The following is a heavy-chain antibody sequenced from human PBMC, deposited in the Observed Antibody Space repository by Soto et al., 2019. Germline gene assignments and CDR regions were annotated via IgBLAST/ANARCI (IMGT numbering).Heavy chain of an antibody. CDR1: GFTFSSYA. D-gene: IGHD1-26*01. J-gene: IGHJ4*02. V-gene: IGHV3-23*01. CDR3: AKREGDGSVDY. Sequence: EVQLLESGGGLVQPGGSLRLSCAASGFTFSSYAMSWVRQAPERGLEWVSLIDGSGVGTYYADSVKGRFTISRDNSKNTLYLQMNSLRADDTAVYYCAKREGDGSVDYWGQGTLVTVSS. CDR2: IDGSGVGT.